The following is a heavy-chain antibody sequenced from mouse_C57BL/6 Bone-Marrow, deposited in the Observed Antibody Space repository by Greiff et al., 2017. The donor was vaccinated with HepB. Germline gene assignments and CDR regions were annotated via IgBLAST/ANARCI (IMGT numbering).Heavy chain of an antibody. V-gene: IGHV1-82*01. J-gene: IGHJ3*01. D-gene: IGHD2-1*01. CDR1: GYAFSSSW. CDR2: IYPGDGDT. CDR3: AREVYYSAWFAY. Sequence: VQLQQPGAELVKPGASVKLSCKASGYAFSSSWMNWVKQRPGKGLEWIGRIYPGDGDTNYNGKFKGKATLTADKSSSTAYMQLSSLTSEDSAVYFCAREVYYSAWFAYWGQGTLVTVSA.